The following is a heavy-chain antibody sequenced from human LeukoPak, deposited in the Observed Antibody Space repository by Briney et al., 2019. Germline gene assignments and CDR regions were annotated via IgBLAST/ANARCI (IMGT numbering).Heavy chain of an antibody. J-gene: IGHJ6*03. D-gene: IGHD3-3*01. CDR3: ARAPSKYDFWSGYHYYYMDV. CDR2: ISSSSSYI. CDR1: GFTFSSYS. V-gene: IGHV3-21*01. Sequence: GGSLRLSRAASGFTFSSYSMNWVRQAPGKGLEWVSSISSSSSYIYYADSVKGRFTISRDNAKNSLYLQMNSLRAEDTAVYYCARAPSKYDFWSGYHYYYMDVWGKGTTVTVSS.